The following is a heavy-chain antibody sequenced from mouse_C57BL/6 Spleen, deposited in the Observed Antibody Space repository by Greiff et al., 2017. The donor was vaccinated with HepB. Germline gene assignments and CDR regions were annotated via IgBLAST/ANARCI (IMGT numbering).Heavy chain of an antibody. Sequence: VQLQQSGPELVKPGASVKISCKASGYSFTGYYMHWVKQSSEKSLEWIGEINPSTGGTSYNQKFKGKATLTVDKSSSTAYMRLKSLTSEDSAVYYCARWGYYYGSSPHFDYWGQGTTLTVSS. J-gene: IGHJ2*01. CDR3: ARWGYYYGSSPHFDY. CDR2: INPSTGGT. D-gene: IGHD1-1*01. CDR1: GYSFTGYY. V-gene: IGHV1-43*01.